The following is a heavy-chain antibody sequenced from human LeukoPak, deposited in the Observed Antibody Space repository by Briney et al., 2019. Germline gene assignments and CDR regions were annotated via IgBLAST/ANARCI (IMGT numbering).Heavy chain of an antibody. V-gene: IGHV3-30*02. CDR1: GFTFSSYG. CDR2: IRYDGSNK. Sequence: GGSLRLSCAASGFTFSSYGMHWFRQAPCKGLEWVAFIRYDGSNKYYADSVKGRFTISRDNSKNTLYLQMNSLRAEDTAVYYCAKVRVVGAIGREFDYWGQGTLVTVSS. CDR3: AKVRVVGAIGREFDY. J-gene: IGHJ4*02. D-gene: IGHD3-3*01.